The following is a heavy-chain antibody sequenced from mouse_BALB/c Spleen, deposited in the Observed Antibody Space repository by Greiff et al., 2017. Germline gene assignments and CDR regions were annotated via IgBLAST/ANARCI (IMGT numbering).Heavy chain of an antibody. CDR2: IRNKANGYTT. CDR3: ARDGDDYGAWFAY. V-gene: IGHV7-3*02. CDR1: GFTFTDYY. Sequence: EVKLVESGGGLVQPGGSLRLSCATSGFTFTDYYMSWVRQPPGKALEWLGFIRNKANGYTTEYSASVKGRFTISRDNSQSILYLQMNTLRAEDSATYYCARDGDDYGAWFAYWGQGTLVTVSA. D-gene: IGHD2-4*01. J-gene: IGHJ3*01.